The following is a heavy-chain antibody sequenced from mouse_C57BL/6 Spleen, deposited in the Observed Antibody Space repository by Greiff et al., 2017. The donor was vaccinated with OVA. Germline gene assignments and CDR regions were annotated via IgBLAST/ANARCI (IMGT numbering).Heavy chain of an antibody. V-gene: IGHV5-16*01. CDR3: ARGYYGSSYDYYAMDY. J-gene: IGHJ4*01. Sequence: EVKVVESEGGLVQPGSSMKLSCTASGFTFSDYYMAWVRQVPEKGLEWVANINYDGSSTYYLDSLKSRFIISRDNAKNILYLQMSSLKSEDTATYYGARGYYGSSYDYYAMDYWGQGTSVTVSS. CDR2: INYDGSST. CDR1: GFTFSDYY. D-gene: IGHD1-1*01.